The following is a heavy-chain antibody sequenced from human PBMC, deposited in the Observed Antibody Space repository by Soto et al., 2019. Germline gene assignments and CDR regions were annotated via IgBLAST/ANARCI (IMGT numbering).Heavy chain of an antibody. CDR3: AREGGDRYSGYDYHTTYYYYMDV. D-gene: IGHD5-12*01. J-gene: IGHJ6*03. V-gene: IGHV1-2*04. CDR2: INPNSGGT. CDR1: GYTFTGYY. Sequence: ASVKVSCKASGYTFTGYYMHWVRQAPGQGLEWMGWINPNSGGTNYAQKFQGWVTMTRDTSISTAYMELSRLRSDDTAVYYCAREGGDRYSGYDYHTTYYYYMDVWGKGTTVTVSS.